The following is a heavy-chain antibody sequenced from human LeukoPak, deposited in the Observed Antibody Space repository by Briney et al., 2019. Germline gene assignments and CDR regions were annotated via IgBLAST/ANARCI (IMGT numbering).Heavy chain of an antibody. D-gene: IGHD4-17*01. V-gene: IGHV3-11*04. CDR3: ARDHDYGDYDY. CDR1: GFTFSDYY. Sequence: GGSLRLSCAASGFTFSDYYMSWIRQAPGKGLEWVSYTSSSGNTIYYADSVKGRFTISRDNAKNSLFLQMNSLRAEDTALYYCARDHDYGDYDYWGQGTLVTVSS. CDR2: TSSSGNTI. J-gene: IGHJ4*02.